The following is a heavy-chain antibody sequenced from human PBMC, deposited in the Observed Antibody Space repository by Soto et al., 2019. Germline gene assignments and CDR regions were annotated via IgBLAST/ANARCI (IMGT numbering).Heavy chain of an antibody. CDR3: AHPRGFGVFDAYDI. J-gene: IGHJ3*02. CDR2: ISGSGGST. V-gene: IGHV3-23*01. D-gene: IGHD3-10*01. CDR1: GFTFSTYA. Sequence: TGGSLRLSGAASGFTFSTYAMSWVRQAPGKGLEWVSAISGSGGSTFYADSVKGRFTISRDNSINTLYLQMNSLRTEDTAVYYCAHPRGFGVFDAYDIWGQGTMVTVSS.